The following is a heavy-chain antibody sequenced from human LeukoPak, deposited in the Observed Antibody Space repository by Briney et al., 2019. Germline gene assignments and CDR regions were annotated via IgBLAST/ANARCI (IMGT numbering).Heavy chain of an antibody. CDR2: IKSKTDGGTT. CDR3: TTEYDSSSYNVY. D-gene: IGHD3-22*01. J-gene: IGHJ4*02. Sequence: AGGSLRLSCAASGFTFSNAWMSWVRQAPGKGLEWVGRIKSKTDGGTTDYAAPVKGRFTISRDDSKNTLYLQMNSLKTEDTAVYYCTTEYDSSSYNVYWGQGTLVTVSS. V-gene: IGHV3-15*01. CDR1: GFTFSNAW.